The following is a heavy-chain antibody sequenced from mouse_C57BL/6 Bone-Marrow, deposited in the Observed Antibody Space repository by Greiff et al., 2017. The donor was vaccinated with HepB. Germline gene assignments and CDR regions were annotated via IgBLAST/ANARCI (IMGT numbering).Heavy chain of an antibody. CDR2: IRSKSNNYAT. CDR3: SYGSSSLDY. J-gene: IGHJ4*01. Sequence: EVQLVESGGGLVQPKGSLKLSCAASGFSFNTYAMNWVRQAPGKGLEWVARIRSKSNNYATYYADSVKDRFTTSRDDSESMLYLQMNNLKTEDTAMYYCSYGSSSLDYWGQGTSVTVSS. D-gene: IGHD1-1*01. CDR1: GFSFNTYA. V-gene: IGHV10-1*01.